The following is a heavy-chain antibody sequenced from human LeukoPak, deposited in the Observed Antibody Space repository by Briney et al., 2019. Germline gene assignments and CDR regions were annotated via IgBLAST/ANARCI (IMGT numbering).Heavy chain of an antibody. CDR3: ARLLGSSGPEYFDL. CDR2: INHSGST. D-gene: IGHD3-22*01. J-gene: IGHJ2*01. CDR1: GGSFSGYY. Sequence: SETLSLTCAVYGGSFSGYYWSWIRQPPGKGLEWIGEINHSGSTNYNPSLKSRVTISVDTSKNQFSLKLSSVTAADTAVYYCARLLGSSGPEYFDLWGRGTLVTVSS. V-gene: IGHV4-34*01.